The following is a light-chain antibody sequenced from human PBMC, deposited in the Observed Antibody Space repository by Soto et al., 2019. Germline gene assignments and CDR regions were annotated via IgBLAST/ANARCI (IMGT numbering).Light chain of an antibody. CDR3: CSTVRGYV. J-gene: IGLJ1*01. CDR2: EVS. CDR1: SSDVENYKL. Sequence: QSALSQPASVSGSPGQSVTISCTATSSDVENYKLVSWYQQHPGKAPKLIIYEVSKRPSGVSNRFSGSKSANTASLIISGLQPEDEADYYLCSTVRGYVFGTGTKVTVL. V-gene: IGLV2-23*02.